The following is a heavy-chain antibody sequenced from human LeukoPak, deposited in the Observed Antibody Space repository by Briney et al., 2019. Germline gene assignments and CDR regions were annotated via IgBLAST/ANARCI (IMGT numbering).Heavy chain of an antibody. CDR1: GYTLVGYY. J-gene: IGHJ4*02. D-gene: IGHD1-1*01. V-gene: IGHV1-2*02. CDR3: ARLNGTHFDY. CDR2: INPNSGAT. Sequence: ASVKVSCMASGYTLVGYYMHWVRQAPGQGLEWMAWINPNSGATDYAQKFQGRVTMTRDTSTSTAYMELSRLRSDDTAVYYCARLNGTHFDYWGQGTLVTVSS.